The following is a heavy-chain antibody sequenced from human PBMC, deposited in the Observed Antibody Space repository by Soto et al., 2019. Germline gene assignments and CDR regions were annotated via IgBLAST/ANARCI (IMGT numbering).Heavy chain of an antibody. CDR3: ARDYGDLNWFDP. Sequence: QVQLVESGGGVVQPGRSLRLSCAASGFTFSSYAMHWVRQAPGKGLEWVAVISYDGSNKYYADSVKGRFTISRDNSKNTLYLQMNSLRAEDTAVYYCARDYGDLNWFDPWGQGTLVNVS. V-gene: IGHV3-30-3*01. CDR1: GFTFSSYA. CDR2: ISYDGSNK. D-gene: IGHD4-17*01. J-gene: IGHJ5*02.